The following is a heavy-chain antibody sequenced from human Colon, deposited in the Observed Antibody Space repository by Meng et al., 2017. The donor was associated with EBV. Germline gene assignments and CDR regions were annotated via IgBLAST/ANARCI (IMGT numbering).Heavy chain of an antibody. J-gene: IGHJ4*02. CDR1: GGSINSGDYY. V-gene: IGHV4-30-4*01. CDR3: ARNYYFDY. CDR2: IYYTGGT. Sequence: QVRSRLPGPVLVKPSQTLSLTCTVSGGSINSGDYYWSWIRQPPGKGLEWIGYIYYTGGTYYNPSLKSRVTISMDTSKNQFSLRLSSVTAADTAVYYCARNYYFDYWGQGTLVTVSS.